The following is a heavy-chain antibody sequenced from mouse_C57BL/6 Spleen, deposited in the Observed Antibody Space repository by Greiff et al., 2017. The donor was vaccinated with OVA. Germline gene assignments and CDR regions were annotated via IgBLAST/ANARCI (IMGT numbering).Heavy chain of an antibody. CDR2: IYPGSGST. Sequence: QVQLQQPGAELVKPGASVKMSCKASGYTFTSYWITWVKQRPGQGLEWIGDIYPGSGSTNYNEKFKSKATLTVDQSSSTAYMQLSSLTSEDAAVYYCERWDSNYGYCFDYWGQGTTLTVSS. V-gene: IGHV1-55*01. CDR1: GYTFTSYW. J-gene: IGHJ2*01. D-gene: IGHD2-5*01. CDR3: ERWDSNYGYCFDY.